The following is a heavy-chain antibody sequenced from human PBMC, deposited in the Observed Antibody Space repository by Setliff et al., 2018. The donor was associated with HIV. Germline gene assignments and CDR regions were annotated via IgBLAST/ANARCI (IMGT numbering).Heavy chain of an antibody. Sequence: SETLSLTCTVSGGSISSSSHYWGWIRQPPGKGLEWIGSIYFSGSTYYNPSLKSRVTISVDTSKNQFSLKLSSVTAADTAVYYCATHGAQWGQGTLVTVSS. CDR2: IYFSGST. CDR3: ATHGAQ. CDR1: GGSISSSSHY. D-gene: IGHD1-26*01. J-gene: IGHJ4*02. V-gene: IGHV4-39*01.